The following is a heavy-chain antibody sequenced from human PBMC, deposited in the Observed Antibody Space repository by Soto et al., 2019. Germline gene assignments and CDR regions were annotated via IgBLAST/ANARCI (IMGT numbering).Heavy chain of an antibody. CDR3: AIQDGGVVY. V-gene: IGHV4-59*11. J-gene: IGHJ4*02. CDR2: IYYTGST. D-gene: IGHD3-16*01. CDR1: GGSINNHY. Sequence: SETLSLTCTVSGGSINNHYWSWIRQPPGEGLEWIGYIYYTGSTNYNPSLKSRVTMSVDTSKNQFSLNLKSDDTAVYSCAIQDGGVVYWGQGTLVTVSS.